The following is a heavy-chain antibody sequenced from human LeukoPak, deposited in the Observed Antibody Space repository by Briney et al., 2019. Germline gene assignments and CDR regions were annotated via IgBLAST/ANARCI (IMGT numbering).Heavy chain of an antibody. CDR2: IYSGGST. V-gene: IGHV3-53*01. CDR1: GFTVSSNY. J-gene: IGHJ6*02. Sequence: PGGSLRLSCGASGFTVSSNYMSWVRQAPGKGLEWVSVIYSGGSTYYADSVKGRFTISRDNSKNTLYLQMNSLRAEDTAVYYCARDYSSGLYRTDYGMDVWGQGTTVTVSS. D-gene: IGHD6-19*01. CDR3: ARDYSSGLYRTDYGMDV.